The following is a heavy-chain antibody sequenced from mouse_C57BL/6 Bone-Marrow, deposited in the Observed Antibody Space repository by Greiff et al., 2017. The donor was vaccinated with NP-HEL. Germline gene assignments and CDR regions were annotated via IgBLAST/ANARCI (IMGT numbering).Heavy chain of an antibody. Sequence: EVKVVESGEGLVKPGGSLKLSCAASGFTFSSYAMSWVRQTPEKRLEWVAYLSSGGDYIYYADTVKGRFTISRDNARNTLYLQMSSLKSEDTAMYYCTRDDYGNGYWYFDVWGTGTTVTVSS. V-gene: IGHV5-9-1*02. CDR1: GFTFSSYA. CDR3: TRDDYGNGYWYFDV. D-gene: IGHD2-1*01. CDR2: LSSGGDYI. J-gene: IGHJ1*03.